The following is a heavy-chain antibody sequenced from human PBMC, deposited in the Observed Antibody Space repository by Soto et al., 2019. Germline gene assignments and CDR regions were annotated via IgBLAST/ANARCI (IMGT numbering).Heavy chain of an antibody. CDR2: ISGTGGDS. D-gene: IGHD2-2*01. J-gene: IGHJ4*02. Sequence: GGSLRICCEASGFTFINYAMSWVRQSPGKGLEWVSSISGTGGDSYYADSMDGRFTVSRDNSKNTLYLQINSLRAEDTAIYYCVRDLYRSAAMPCLDHWGQGALVTVYS. CDR3: VRDLYRSAAMPCLDH. CDR1: GFTFINYA. V-gene: IGHV3-23*01.